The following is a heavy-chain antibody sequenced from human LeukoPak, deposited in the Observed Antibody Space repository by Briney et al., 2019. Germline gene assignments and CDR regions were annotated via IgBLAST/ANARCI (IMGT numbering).Heavy chain of an antibody. D-gene: IGHD6-19*01. CDR1: GYTFTSYY. CDR2: INPSGGST. J-gene: IGHJ1*01. V-gene: IGHV1-46*01. Sequence: ASVKVSCKASGYTFTSYYMHWVRQAPGQGLEWMGIINPSGGSTSYAQKFQGRVTMTRATSTSTVYMELSSLRSEDTAVYYCARYSVAGTGSEYFQHWGQGTLVTVSS. CDR3: ARYSVAGTGSEYFQH.